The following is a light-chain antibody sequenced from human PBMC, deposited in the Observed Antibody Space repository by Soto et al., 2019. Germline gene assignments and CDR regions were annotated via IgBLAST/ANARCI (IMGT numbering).Light chain of an antibody. V-gene: IGKV3-20*01. J-gene: IGKJ2*01. CDR3: QQYGRTPGYS. CDR1: ESISEDY. CDR2: GAS. Sequence: EIVLTQSPGTLSLSPGERATLSCRASESISEDYLAWYQQKPGQAPRLVVYGASRRATGIPDRFSGSGSGTDFTLTISRLEPEDFAVYYCQQYGRTPGYSFSQGTKVDIK.